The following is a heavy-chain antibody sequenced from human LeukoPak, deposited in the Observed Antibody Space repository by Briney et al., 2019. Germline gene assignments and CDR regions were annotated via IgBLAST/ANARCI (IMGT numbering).Heavy chain of an antibody. CDR2: IKQDGSEK. CDR3: ARDVSLGYCSSTSCFTTAWDV. J-gene: IGHJ6*04. D-gene: IGHD2-2*01. CDR1: GFTFSSYW. Sequence: GGSLRLSCAAPGFTFSSYWMSWVRQAPGKGLEWVANIKQDGSEKYYVDSVKGRFTISRDNAKNSLYLQMNSLRAEDTAVYYCARDVSLGYCSSTSCFTTAWDVWGKGTTVTVSS. V-gene: IGHV3-7*03.